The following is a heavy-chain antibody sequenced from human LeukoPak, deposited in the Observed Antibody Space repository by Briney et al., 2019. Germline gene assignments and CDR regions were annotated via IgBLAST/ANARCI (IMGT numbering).Heavy chain of an antibody. D-gene: IGHD3-3*01. CDR1: GGSISSYY. CDR2: IYYSGST. CDR3: ARSASVYGESTGYDFLFDP. V-gene: IGHV4-59*01. Sequence: PSETLSLTCTVSGGSISSYYWSWIRQPPGKGLEWIGYIYYSGSTNYNPSLKSRVTISVDTSKNQFSLKLSSVTAADTAVYYCARSASVYGESTGYDFLFDPWGQGTLVTVSS. J-gene: IGHJ5*02.